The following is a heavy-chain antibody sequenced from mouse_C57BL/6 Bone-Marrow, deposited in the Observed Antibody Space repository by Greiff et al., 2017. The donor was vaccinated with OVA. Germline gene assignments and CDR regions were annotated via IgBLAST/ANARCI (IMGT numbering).Heavy chain of an antibody. V-gene: IGHV5-2*03. D-gene: IGHD1-1*01. CDR3: ARHRGYDGLWYFEV. CDR1: EYEFPSHD. J-gene: IGHJ1*03. CDR2: INSDGGST. Sequence: EVMLVESGGGLVQPGESLKLSCESNEYEFPSHDMSWVRKTPEKRLELVAAINSDGGSTYYPDPMERRFIISRDNTKKTLYLQMSSLRSEDTAMYYGARHRGYDGLWYFEVWGTGTTVTVSS.